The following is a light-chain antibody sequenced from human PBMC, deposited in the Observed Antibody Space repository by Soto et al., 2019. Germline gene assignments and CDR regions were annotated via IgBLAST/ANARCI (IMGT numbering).Light chain of an antibody. V-gene: IGKV3-15*01. J-gene: IGKJ5*01. CDR1: QSVNNN. Sequence: ETLMTQSPATLSVSQGARATLSCRASQSVNNNLAWYQQKLCQAPRVLIYGASTRATGIPARFTGSVSGTDFTLTISSLEPDDFAVYYGQQRSNWPRTTFGPWTRLEIK. CDR3: QQRSNWPRTT. CDR2: GAS.